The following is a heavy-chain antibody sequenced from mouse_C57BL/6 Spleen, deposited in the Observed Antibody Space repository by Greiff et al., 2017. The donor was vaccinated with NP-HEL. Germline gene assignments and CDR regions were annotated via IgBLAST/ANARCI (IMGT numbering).Heavy chain of an antibody. Sequence: VQLQQSGPELVKPGASVKIPCKASGYTFTDYHMDWVQQSHGKSLEWIGDINPNNGGTIYNQTFKGKATLTVDKSSSTAYLELRSLTSEATAVYYCARRGYYYAIDYWGQGTSVTVSS. D-gene: IGHD2-2*01. V-gene: IGHV1-18*01. CDR3: ARRGYYYAIDY. CDR2: INPNNGGT. CDR1: GYTFTDYH. J-gene: IGHJ4*01.